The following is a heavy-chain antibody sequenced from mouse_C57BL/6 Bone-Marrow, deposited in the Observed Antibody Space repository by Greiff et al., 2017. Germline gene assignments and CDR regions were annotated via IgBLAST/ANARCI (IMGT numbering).Heavy chain of an antibody. J-gene: IGHJ4*01. D-gene: IGHD2-4*01. CDR3: AGGDYDRYYYAMDD. Sequence: VQLQQPGAELVKPGASVKLSCKASGYTFTSYWMHWVKQRPGQGLEWIGMIHPNSGSTNYNEKFKSKATLTVDKSSSTAYMQLSSLTSEDSAVYYCAGGDYDRYYYAMDDWGQGTSVTVSS. CDR1: GYTFTSYW. V-gene: IGHV1-64*01. CDR2: IHPNSGST.